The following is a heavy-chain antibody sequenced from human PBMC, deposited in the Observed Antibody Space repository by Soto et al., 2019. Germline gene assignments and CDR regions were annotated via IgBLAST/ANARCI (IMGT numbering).Heavy chain of an antibody. D-gene: IGHD4-17*01. CDR1: CGAISSGDYY. J-gene: IGHJ5*02. CDR3: ARHDYGDNWFDP. CDR2: IYYSGST. V-gene: IGHV4-30-4*01. Sequence: PSETLSLTCTVSCGAISSGDYYWSWIRQTPGKGLEWIGYIYYSGSTYYNPSLKSRVTISVDTSKNQFSLKLSSVTAADTAVYYCARHDYGDNWFDPWGQGTLVTVSS.